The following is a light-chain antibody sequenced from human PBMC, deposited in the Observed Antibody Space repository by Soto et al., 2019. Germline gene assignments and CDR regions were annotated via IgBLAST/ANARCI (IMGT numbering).Light chain of an antibody. CDR2: GAS. CDR3: QQFGNSPYT. CDR1: QSVRSSY. V-gene: IGKV3-20*01. J-gene: IGKJ2*01. Sequence: EIVLTQSPGTLSLSPGERATRSCRASQSVRSSYLAWYQQKPGQTPRLLIYGASSRATGIPDRFSGSGSGTDFTLTISRLEPEDFAVYYCQQFGNSPYTFGQGTKLDIK.